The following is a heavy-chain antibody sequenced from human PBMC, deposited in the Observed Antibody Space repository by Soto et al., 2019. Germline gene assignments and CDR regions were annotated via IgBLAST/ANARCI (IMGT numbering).Heavy chain of an antibody. J-gene: IGHJ4*01. CDR1: GFTFSSYS. V-gene: IGHV3-23*01. Sequence: PGGSLRLSCAASGFTFSSYSMSWVRQAPGKGLEWVSGFRTGADDGTTYYADSVKGRFTISRDISKNTLFLQMNSLTASDTGTYYCATTRDTSASFFFDSWGRGTLVTVSS. CDR3: ATTRDTSASFFFDS. D-gene: IGHD3-3*02. CDR2: FRTGADDGTT.